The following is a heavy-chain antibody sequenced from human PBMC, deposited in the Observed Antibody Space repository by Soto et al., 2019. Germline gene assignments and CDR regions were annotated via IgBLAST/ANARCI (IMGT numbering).Heavy chain of an antibody. CDR2: IIPIFGTA. D-gene: IGHD5-12*01. Sequence: QVQLVQSGAEVKKPGSSVKVSCEASGGTFSSYAISWVRQAPGQGLEWMGGIIPIFGTANYAQKFQGRVTITADKSTSTAYMELSSLRSEDTAVYYCARGKGDGYNPYYYYYGMDVWGQGTTVTVSS. CDR3: ARGKGDGYNPYYYYYGMDV. J-gene: IGHJ6*02. CDR1: GGTFSSYA. V-gene: IGHV1-69*06.